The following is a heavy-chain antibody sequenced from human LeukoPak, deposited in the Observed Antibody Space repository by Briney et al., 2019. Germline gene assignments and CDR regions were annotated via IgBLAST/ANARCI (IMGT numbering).Heavy chain of an antibody. Sequence: PGGCLRPSCAASGFSSSGYYMSWICPAPREGLGWGSYIRSSGSAIHYADSWKGRFTIYRDNAKNSVYLQMNSLRAEDTAVYYCASGLGVTPQDQAALDYWGQGTLVTVSS. J-gene: IGHJ4*02. CDR1: GFSSSGYY. CDR2: IRSSGSAI. CDR3: ASGLGVTPQDQAALDY. V-gene: IGHV3-11*01. D-gene: IGHD4-23*01.